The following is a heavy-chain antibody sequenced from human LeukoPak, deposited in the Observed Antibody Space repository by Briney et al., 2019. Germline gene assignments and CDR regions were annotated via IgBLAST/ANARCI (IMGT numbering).Heavy chain of an antibody. Sequence: SQTLSLTCAISGDSVSSNSAAWNWIRQSSSRGLEWLGKTYYRSKWYNDYAVSVKSRITINPDTSKNQFSLQLNSVTPEDTAVYYCARVYYSAVVFDYWGQGTLVTVSS. J-gene: IGHJ4*02. CDR3: ARVYYSAVVFDY. CDR2: TYYRSKWYN. CDR1: GDSVSSNSAA. D-gene: IGHD4-4*01. V-gene: IGHV6-1*01.